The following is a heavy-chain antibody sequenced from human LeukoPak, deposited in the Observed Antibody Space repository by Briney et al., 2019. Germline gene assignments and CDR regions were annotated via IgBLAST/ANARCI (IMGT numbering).Heavy chain of an antibody. CDR1: GGTFSSYA. CDR2: IIPIFGTA. D-gene: IGHD3-22*01. Sequence: SVTVSCKASGGTFSSYAISWVRQAPGQGLEWMGGIIPIFGTANYAQKFQGRVTITADESTSTAYMELSSLRSEDTAVYYCAREGSYYYDSSGYPFGGFDLWGRGTLVTVSS. CDR3: AREGSYYYDSSGYPFGGFDL. V-gene: IGHV1-69*13. J-gene: IGHJ2*01.